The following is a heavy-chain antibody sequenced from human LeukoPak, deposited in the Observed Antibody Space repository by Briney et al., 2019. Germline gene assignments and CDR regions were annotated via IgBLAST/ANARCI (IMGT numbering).Heavy chain of an antibody. CDR3: AKDIGAVAGYAFDI. V-gene: IGHV3-21*04. CDR2: ISPWSDYI. J-gene: IGHJ3*02. Sequence: GGSLRLSCAASGFDFSSYSMNWVRQAPGKGLEWVSAISPWSDYIYYVDSVKGRFTISRDYAKNSLYLQMNSLRAEDMALYYCAKDIGAVAGYAFDIWGQGTMVTVSS. D-gene: IGHD6-19*01. CDR1: GFDFSSYS.